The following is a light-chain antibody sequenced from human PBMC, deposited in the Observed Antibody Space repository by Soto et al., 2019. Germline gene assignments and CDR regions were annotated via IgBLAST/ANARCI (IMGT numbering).Light chain of an antibody. J-gene: IGKJ2*01. CDR2: GAS. CDR1: QSVSSSY. V-gene: IGKV3-20*01. Sequence: EIVLTQSPGTLSLSPGERATLSYRASQSVSSSYLAWYQQKPGQAPRLLIYGASSRATGIPDRFSGSGSGTDFTITISRLEPEDFAVYYCQQYGSSPPTFGQGTKLEIK. CDR3: QQYGSSPPT.